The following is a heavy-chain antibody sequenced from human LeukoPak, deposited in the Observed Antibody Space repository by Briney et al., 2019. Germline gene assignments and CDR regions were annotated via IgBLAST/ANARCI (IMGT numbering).Heavy chain of an antibody. V-gene: IGHV3-30*02. Sequence: GGSLRLSCAVSGFTFSSYGMHWVRQAPGKGLEWVAFIRYDGSNKYYADSVKGRFTISRDNSKNTLYLQMNSLRAEDTAVYYCAKENTFYYYGSGNPGYWGQGTLVTVSS. CDR2: IRYDGSNK. J-gene: IGHJ4*02. CDR3: AKENTFYYYGSGNPGY. D-gene: IGHD3-10*01. CDR1: GFTFSSYG.